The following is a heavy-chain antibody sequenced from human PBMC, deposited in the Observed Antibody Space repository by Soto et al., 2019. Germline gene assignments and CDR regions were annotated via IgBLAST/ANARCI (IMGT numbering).Heavy chain of an antibody. CDR1: GGSFSGYY. CDR2: INHSGST. CDR3: ASAYYYGSGSYYKR. D-gene: IGHD3-10*01. V-gene: IGHV4-34*01. Sequence: ASETRSLSCAVYGGSFSGYYWSWSRQPPGKGLEWIGEINHSGSTNYNPSLKSRVTISVDTSKNQFSLKLSSVTAADTAVYYCASAYYYGSGSYYKRWGQGTLVTVSS. J-gene: IGHJ4*02.